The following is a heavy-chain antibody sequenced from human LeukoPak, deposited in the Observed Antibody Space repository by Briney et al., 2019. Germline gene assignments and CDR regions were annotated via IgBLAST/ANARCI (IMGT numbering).Heavy chain of an antibody. V-gene: IGHV4-34*01. Sequence: SETLSLTCGVFGGSLSGYYWSWIRQPPGKGLEWIGEINHSGSTNYNPSLKSRVTISVDTSKNQSSLKLSSVTAADTAVYYCARVHHRPIAARLDFDYWGQGTLVTVSS. CDR1: GGSLSGYY. D-gene: IGHD6-6*01. J-gene: IGHJ4*02. CDR2: INHSGST. CDR3: ARVHHRPIAARLDFDY.